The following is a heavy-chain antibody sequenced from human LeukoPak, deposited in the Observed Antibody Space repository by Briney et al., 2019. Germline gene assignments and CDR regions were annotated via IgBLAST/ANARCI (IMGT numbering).Heavy chain of an antibody. V-gene: IGHV4-39*01. D-gene: IGHD2-2*01. Sequence: SETLSLTCTVSGGSISSSSYYWGWIRQPPGKGLEWIGSIYYSGSTYYNPSLKSRVTISVDTSKNQFSLKLSSVTAADTAVYYCARAVYQPQFVYYYYMDVWGKGTRSPSP. J-gene: IGHJ6*03. CDR3: ARAVYQPQFVYYYYMDV. CDR2: IYYSGST. CDR1: GGSISSSSYY.